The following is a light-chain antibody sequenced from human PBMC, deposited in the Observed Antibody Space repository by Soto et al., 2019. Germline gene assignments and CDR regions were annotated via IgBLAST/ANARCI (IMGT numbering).Light chain of an antibody. J-gene: IGKJ3*01. CDR1: QSVSSSY. Sequence: PGERVTLSCRASQSVSSSYLTWYQQKPGQAPRLLIYGASTRATSIPARFSGSGSGTDFTLTISSLQPEDFAVYYCQQDYTRFTFGPGTKVXIK. V-gene: IGKV3D-7*01. CDR2: GAS. CDR3: QQDYTRFT.